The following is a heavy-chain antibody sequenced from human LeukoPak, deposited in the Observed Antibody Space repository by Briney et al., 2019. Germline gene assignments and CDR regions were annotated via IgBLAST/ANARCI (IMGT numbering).Heavy chain of an antibody. D-gene: IGHD6-19*01. CDR2: ISNGGSNK. CDR1: GITFSSYA. CDR3: ARVRKQWLDAFDI. Sequence: PGGSLRLSCAASGITFSSYAMHWVRQAPGKGLEWVAVISNGGSNKYYADSVKGRFTISRDNSKNTPYLQMNSLRVEDTAVYYCARVRKQWLDAFDIWGQGTMVTVSS. J-gene: IGHJ3*02. V-gene: IGHV3-30*04.